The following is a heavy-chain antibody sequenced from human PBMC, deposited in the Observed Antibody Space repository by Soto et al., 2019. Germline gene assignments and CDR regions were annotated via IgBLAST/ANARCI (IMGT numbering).Heavy chain of an antibody. CDR1: GYLFVNYG. CDR3: VLVDNYVTPTPQDV. CDR2: ISPYTGNT. V-gene: IGHV1-18*01. Sequence: QVQLVQSGDEVKKPGASVKVSCKASGYLFVNYGIAWVRQAPGQGLEWMGWISPYTGNTHSATKVQGRLTMTTDTSTSTAYIELGSLTSDDTAVYYCVLVDNYVTPTPQDVWGQGTTLTVSS. D-gene: IGHD3-16*01. J-gene: IGHJ6*02.